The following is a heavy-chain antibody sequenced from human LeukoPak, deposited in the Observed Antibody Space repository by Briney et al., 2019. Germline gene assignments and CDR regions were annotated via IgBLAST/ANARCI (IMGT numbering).Heavy chain of an antibody. V-gene: IGHV1-18*01. CDR1: GYTFTSYG. J-gene: IGHJ4*02. D-gene: IGHD3-10*01. CDR2: ISAYNGNT. Sequence: GASVKVSCKASGYTFTSYGISWVRQAPGQGLEWMGWISAYNGNTNYAQKLQGRVTMTTDTSTSTAYMELRSLRSDDTAVYYCAKTLWFGELYLPYYFDYRGQGTLVTVSS. CDR3: AKTLWFGELYLPYYFDY.